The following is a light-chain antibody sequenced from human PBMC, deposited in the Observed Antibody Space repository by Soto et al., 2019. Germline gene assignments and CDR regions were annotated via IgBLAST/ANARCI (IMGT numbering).Light chain of an antibody. CDR2: DAW. CDR1: QSVGNH. J-gene: IGKJ4*01. V-gene: IGKV3-11*01. Sequence: PGERATLSCRASQSVGNHLAWYQQRPGQAPRLLVYDAWNRATGIPARFSGSGSGTDFTLIISSLEPEDSAVYFCQHRDEWPPGATFGGGTKVEI. CDR3: QHRDEWPPGAT.